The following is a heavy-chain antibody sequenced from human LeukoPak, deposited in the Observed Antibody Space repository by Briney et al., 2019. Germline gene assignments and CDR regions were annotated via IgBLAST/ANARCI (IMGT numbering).Heavy chain of an antibody. V-gene: IGHV1-69*05. CDR3: ASHFRSNHYYFYYMDV. D-gene: IGHD3-16*02. CDR2: IAPIFGTP. CDR1: GGTFDRYA. Sequence: GASVKASCKASGGTFDRYAISWVRQAPGQGLEWMGGIAPIFGTPNYAQNFQGRVTITTDESTSTAYMELSSLRSDDTAVYYCASHFRSNHYYFYYMDVWSTGTTVTVSS. J-gene: IGHJ6*03.